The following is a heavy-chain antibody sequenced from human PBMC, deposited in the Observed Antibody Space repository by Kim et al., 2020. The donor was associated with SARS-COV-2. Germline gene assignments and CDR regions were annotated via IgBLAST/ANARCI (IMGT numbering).Heavy chain of an antibody. J-gene: IGHJ4*02. CDR3: ARGLRISGYSPTGY. CDR2: MNPNSGNT. Sequence: ASVKVSCKASGYTFTSYDINWVRQATGQGLEWMGWMNPNSGNTGYAQKFQGRVTMTRNTSISTAYMELSSLRSEDTAVYYCARGLRISGYSPTGYWGQGTLVTVSS. CDR1: GYTFTSYD. V-gene: IGHV1-8*02. D-gene: IGHD3-22*01.